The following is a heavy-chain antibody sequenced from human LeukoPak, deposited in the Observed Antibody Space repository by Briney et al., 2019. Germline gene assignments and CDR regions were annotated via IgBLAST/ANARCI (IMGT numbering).Heavy chain of an antibody. CDR3: ARDRYYDSSGYFDY. CDR2: IIPIFGTA. V-gene: IGHV1-69*13. CDR1: GYTFTTYG. D-gene: IGHD3-22*01. Sequence: ASVKVSCKASGYTFTTYGISWVRQAPGQGLEWMGGIIPIFGTANYAQKFQGRVTITADESTSTAYMELSSLRSEDTAVYYCARDRYYDSSGYFDYWGQGTLVTVSS. J-gene: IGHJ4*02.